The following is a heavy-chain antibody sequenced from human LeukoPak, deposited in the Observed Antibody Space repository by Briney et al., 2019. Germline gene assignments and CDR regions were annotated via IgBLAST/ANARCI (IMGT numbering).Heavy chain of an antibody. CDR3: ASVYYDFWSGHNWFDP. CDR1: GGSISSYY. CDR2: IYYSGST. J-gene: IGHJ5*02. Sequence: SETLSLTCTVSGGSISSYYWSWIRQPPGKGLEWIGYIYYSGSTNYNPSLKSRVTVSVDTSKNQFSLKLSSVTAADTAVYYCASVYYDFWSGHNWFDPWGQGTLVTVSS. V-gene: IGHV4-59*01. D-gene: IGHD3-3*01.